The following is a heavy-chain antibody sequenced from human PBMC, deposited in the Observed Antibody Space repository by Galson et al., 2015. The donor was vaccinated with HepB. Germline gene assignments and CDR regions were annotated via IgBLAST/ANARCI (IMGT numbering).Heavy chain of an antibody. J-gene: IGHJ1*01. Sequence: SVKVSCKVSGYTLTELSMHWVRQAPGKGLEWMGGFDPEDGETIYAQKFQGRVTMTEDTSTDTAYMELSSLRSEDTAVYYCATGGQWLVRYFQHWGQGTLVTVSS. CDR1: GYTLTELS. CDR3: ATGGQWLVRYFQH. CDR2: FDPEDGET. V-gene: IGHV1-24*01. D-gene: IGHD6-19*01.